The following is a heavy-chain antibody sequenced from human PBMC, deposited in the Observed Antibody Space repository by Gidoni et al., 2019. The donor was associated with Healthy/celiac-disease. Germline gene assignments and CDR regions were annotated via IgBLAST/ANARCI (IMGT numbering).Heavy chain of an antibody. CDR3: ARDESSTVTTNYDSLFDY. J-gene: IGHJ4*02. Sequence: EVQLVESGGGLVKPGGSLRLSCVVSGFTFSSYRMNWVRQAPGKGLEWVSSISSSSSYIYYGDSVKGRFTVSRDNAKNSLYLQMNSLRAEDTAVYYCARDESSTVTTNYDSLFDYWGQGTLVTVSS. D-gene: IGHD4-17*01. CDR1: GFTFSSYR. V-gene: IGHV3-21*01. CDR2: ISSSSSYI.